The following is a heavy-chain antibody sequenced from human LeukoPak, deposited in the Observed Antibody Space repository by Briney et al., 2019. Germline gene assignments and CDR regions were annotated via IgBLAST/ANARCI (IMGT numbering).Heavy chain of an antibody. V-gene: IGHV4-61*02. J-gene: IGHJ5*02. D-gene: IGHD2-15*01. CDR2: IYTSGST. CDR1: GGSISSGSYN. Sequence: SETLSLTCTVSGGSISSGSYNWSWIRQPAGKGLEWIGRIYTSGSTNYNPSLKSRVTMSVDTSKNQFSLKLSSVTAADTAVYYCARDCGGSCYSNWLDPWGQGTLVTVSS. CDR3: ARDCGGSCYSNWLDP.